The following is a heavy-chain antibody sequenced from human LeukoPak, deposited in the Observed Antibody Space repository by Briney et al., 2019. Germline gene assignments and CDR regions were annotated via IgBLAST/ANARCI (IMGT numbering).Heavy chain of an antibody. Sequence: PSETLSLTCTVSGGSISSYYWSWIRQPPGKGLEWIGYIYYSGSTNYNPSLKSRVTISVDTSKNQFSLKLSSVTAADTAVYYCARDAVGGGGYFDYWGQGTLVTVSS. V-gene: IGHV4-59*01. CDR3: ARDAVGGGGYFDY. CDR2: IYYSGST. D-gene: IGHD1-26*01. J-gene: IGHJ4*02. CDR1: GGSISSYY.